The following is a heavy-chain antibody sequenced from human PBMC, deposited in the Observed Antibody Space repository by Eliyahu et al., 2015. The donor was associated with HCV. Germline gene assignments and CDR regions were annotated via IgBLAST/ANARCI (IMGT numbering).Heavy chain of an antibody. CDR1: GGSISSSSYY. CDR3: ARHPWGRYYDSSGYYLNYYFDY. CDR2: IYYSGST. D-gene: IGHD3-22*01. Sequence: QLQLQESGPGLVKPSETLSLTCTVSGGSISSSSYYWGWIRQPPGKGLEWIGSIYYSGSTYYNPSLKSRVTISVDTSKNQFSLKLSSVTAADTAVYYCARHPWGRYYDSSGYYLNYYFDYWGQGTLVTVSS. J-gene: IGHJ4*02. V-gene: IGHV4-39*01.